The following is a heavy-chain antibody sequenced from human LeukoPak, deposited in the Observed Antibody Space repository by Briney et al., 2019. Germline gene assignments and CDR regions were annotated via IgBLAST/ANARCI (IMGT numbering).Heavy chain of an antibody. CDR2: IWYDGNNT. CDR1: GFIFNNYG. CDR3: ARPPAEGFSSGWATMDV. Sequence: GGSLRLSCAASGFIFNNYGMHWVRQAPGKGPEWVAIIWYDGNNTYYPASVKGRFTISRDSSKNTLYLQLNSLTTEDTAVYYCARPPAEGFSSGWATMDVWGQGTTVIVSS. D-gene: IGHD6-19*01. V-gene: IGHV3-33*01. J-gene: IGHJ6*02.